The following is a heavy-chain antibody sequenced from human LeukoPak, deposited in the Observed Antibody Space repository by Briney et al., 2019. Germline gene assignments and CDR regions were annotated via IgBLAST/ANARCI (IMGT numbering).Heavy chain of an antibody. CDR3: ASLGYSYGYPFDY. CDR1: GFTFSSYS. J-gene: IGHJ4*02. CDR2: ISSSSSYI. V-gene: IGHV3-21*01. Sequence: PGRSLRLSCAASGFTFSSYSMXWVRQAPXXXXXXXTXISSSSSYIYYADSVKGRFTISRDNAKNSLYLQMNSLRAEDTAVYYCASLGYSYGYPFDYWGQGTLVTVSS. D-gene: IGHD5-18*01.